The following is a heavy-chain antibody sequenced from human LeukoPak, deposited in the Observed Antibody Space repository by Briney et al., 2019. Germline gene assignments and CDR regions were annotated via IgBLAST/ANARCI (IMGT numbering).Heavy chain of an antibody. V-gene: IGHV5-51*01. CDR2: IYPGDSDT. CDR3: ARAYDILTGYYPLAFDY. D-gene: IGHD3-9*01. J-gene: IGHJ4*02. Sequence: PGASLQISCKGSGYSFTSYWIGWVRQLPGKGLEWMGIIYPGDSDTRYSPSFQGQVTISADKSISTAYLQWSSLKASDTAMYYCARAYDILTGYYPLAFDYWGQGTLVTVSS. CDR1: GYSFTSYW.